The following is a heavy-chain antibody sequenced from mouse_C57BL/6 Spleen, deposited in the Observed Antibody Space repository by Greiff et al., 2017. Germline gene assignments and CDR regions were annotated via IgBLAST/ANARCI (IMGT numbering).Heavy chain of an antibody. D-gene: IGHD2-3*01. CDR3: ARGGLLHYAMDY. CDR2: ISSGSSTI. CDR1: GFTFSDYG. V-gene: IGHV5-17*01. Sequence: EVKLVESGGGLVKPGGSLKLSCAASGFTFSDYGMHWVRQAPEKGLEWVAYISSGSSTIYYADTVKDGFTISRDNAKNTLFLQMTSLRSEDTAMYYCARGGLLHYAMDYWGQGTSVTVSS. J-gene: IGHJ4*01.